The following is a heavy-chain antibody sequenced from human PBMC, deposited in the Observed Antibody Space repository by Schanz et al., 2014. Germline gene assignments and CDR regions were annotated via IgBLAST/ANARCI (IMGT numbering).Heavy chain of an antibody. V-gene: IGHV3-23*04. CDR2: INENGVQT. CDR1: GFTFSEVY. Sequence: EVRLVESGGGLVEPGGSLRLSCSGSGFTFSEVYMSWVRQAPGKGLEWVSTINENGVQTHYADSVKGRFTISRDNSKNTLYLQMNSLRAEDTALYYCSSRSLAHFDYWGQGTLVTVSS. CDR3: SSRSLAHFDY. J-gene: IGHJ4*02.